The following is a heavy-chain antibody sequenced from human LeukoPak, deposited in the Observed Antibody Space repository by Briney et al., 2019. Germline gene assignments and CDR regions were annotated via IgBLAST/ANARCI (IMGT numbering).Heavy chain of an antibody. J-gene: IGHJ5*02. CDR3: ARDLVDTAMVFGNWFDP. Sequence: EASVEVSCKASGGTFSSYAISWLRQAPGQGLEWMGGLIPIFGTANYAQKFQGRVTITTDESTSTAYMELSSLRSEDTAVYYCARDLVDTAMVFGNWFDPWGQGTLVTVSS. V-gene: IGHV1-69*05. CDR2: LIPIFGTA. D-gene: IGHD5-18*01. CDR1: GGTFSSYA.